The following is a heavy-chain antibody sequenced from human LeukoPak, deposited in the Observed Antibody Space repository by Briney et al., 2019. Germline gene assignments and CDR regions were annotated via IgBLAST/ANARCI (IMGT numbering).Heavy chain of an antibody. D-gene: IGHD3-22*01. V-gene: IGHV3-23*01. CDR1: GFTLSSYG. J-gene: IGHJ4*02. Sequence: GGSLRLSCAASGFTLSSYGMGWVRQAPGKGLEWVSVISGSGGSIYYADSVKGRFTISRDNSKNTLYLQMNSLRAEDTTVYYCARGAYYYEDWGQGTLVTVSS. CDR2: ISGSGGSI. CDR3: ARGAYYYED.